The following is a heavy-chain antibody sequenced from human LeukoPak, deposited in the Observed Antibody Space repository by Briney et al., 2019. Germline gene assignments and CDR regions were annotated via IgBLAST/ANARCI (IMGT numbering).Heavy chain of an antibody. CDR3: AKGMGVPRPGPYEY. Sequence: GGSLRLSCAASGFTFSSYGMHWVRQAPGKGLEWVAVISYDGSNKYYADSVKGRFTISRDNSKNTLYLQTNSLRAEDTAVYYCAKGMGVPRPGPYEYGGQGTLATGSS. CDR1: GFTFSSYG. V-gene: IGHV3-30*18. J-gene: IGHJ4*02. CDR2: ISYDGSNK. D-gene: IGHD3-16*01.